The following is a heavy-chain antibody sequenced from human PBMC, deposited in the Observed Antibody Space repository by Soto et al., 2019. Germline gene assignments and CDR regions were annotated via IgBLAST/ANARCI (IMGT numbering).Heavy chain of an antibody. CDR1: GGSVSSGSYY. V-gene: IGHV4-61*01. CDR3: ARDRGWNYGYGMDV. CDR2: IYYSGST. D-gene: IGHD1-7*01. J-gene: IGHJ6*02. Sequence: PSETLSLTCTVSGGSVSSGSYYWSWIRQPPGKGLEWIGYIYYSGSTNYNPSLKSRVTISVDTSKNQFSLKLSSVTAADTAVYYCARDRGWNYGYGMDVCGQGTTVTVYS.